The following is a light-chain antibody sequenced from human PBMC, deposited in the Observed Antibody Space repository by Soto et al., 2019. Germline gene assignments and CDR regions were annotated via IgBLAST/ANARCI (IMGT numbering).Light chain of an antibody. Sequence: IQLTQSPSSLSASIGDRVTITCRASQDISIYLAWYQQKSGEAPRLLIYGASTLQSGVPSRFSGSRSGTDFTLTIRGLQPEDFATYYFQQLHSFVLTFGGGTKVEMK. CDR2: GAS. J-gene: IGKJ4*01. CDR3: QQLHSFVLT. V-gene: IGKV1-9*01. CDR1: QDISIY.